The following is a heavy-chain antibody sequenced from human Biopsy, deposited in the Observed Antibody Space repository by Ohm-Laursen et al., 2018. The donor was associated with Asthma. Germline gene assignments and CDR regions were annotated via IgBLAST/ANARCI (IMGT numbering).Heavy chain of an antibody. Sequence: SLRLSCAASGFTFGDYWMSWVRQVPGKGPEWVALISYDGRETGYVDSVKGRFTISRDNFRNTVHLQMSSLRPEDSAVYYCTRDRFYNSVTSESFYYGVDVWGQGTLVTVSS. D-gene: IGHD1-26*01. V-gene: IGHV3-7*01. CDR1: GFTFGDYW. J-gene: IGHJ4*02. CDR3: TRDRFYNSVTSESFYYGVDV. CDR2: ISYDGRET.